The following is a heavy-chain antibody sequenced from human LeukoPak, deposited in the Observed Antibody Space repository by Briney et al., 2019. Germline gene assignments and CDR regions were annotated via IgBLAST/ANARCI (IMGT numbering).Heavy chain of an antibody. CDR2: IYYSGST. CDR1: GGSISSSSYY. Sequence: SETLSLTCTVSGGSISSSSYYWGWIRQPPGKGLEWIGSIYYSGSTYYNPSLKSRVTISVDTSKNQFSLKLSSVTAADTAVYYCGVVCSGGSCYHSGGQGTLVTVSS. D-gene: IGHD2-15*01. CDR3: GVVCSGGSCYHS. J-gene: IGHJ5*01. V-gene: IGHV4-39*01.